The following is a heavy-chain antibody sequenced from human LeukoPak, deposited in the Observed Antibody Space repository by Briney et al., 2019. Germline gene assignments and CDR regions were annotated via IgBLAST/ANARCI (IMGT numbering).Heavy chain of an antibody. D-gene: IGHD4-17*01. J-gene: IGHJ4*02. CDR3: ARAPTTVTLDY. V-gene: IGHV4-59*08. Sequence: SETLSLTCTVSGGSISSYYWSWIRQPPGKGLEWIGYIYYSGSTNYNPSLKSRVTISVDTSKNQFSLELSSVTAADTAVYYCARAPTTVTLDYWGQGTLVTVSS. CDR2: IYYSGST. CDR1: GGSISSYY.